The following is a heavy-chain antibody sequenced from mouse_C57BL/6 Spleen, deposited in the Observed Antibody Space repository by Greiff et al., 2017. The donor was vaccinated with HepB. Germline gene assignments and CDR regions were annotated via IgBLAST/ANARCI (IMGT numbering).Heavy chain of an antibody. D-gene: IGHD1-1*01. CDR2: IWWDDDK. CDR1: GFSLSTFGMG. CDR3: ARPSYYYGSSYFYFDV. Sequence: QVTLKESGPGILQPSQTLSLTCSFSGFSLSTFGMGVGWIRQPSGKGLEWLAHIWWDDDKYYNPALKSRLTISKDTSKNQVFLKIANVDTADTATYYCARPSYYYGSSYFYFDVWGTGTTVTVSS. J-gene: IGHJ1*03. V-gene: IGHV8-8*01.